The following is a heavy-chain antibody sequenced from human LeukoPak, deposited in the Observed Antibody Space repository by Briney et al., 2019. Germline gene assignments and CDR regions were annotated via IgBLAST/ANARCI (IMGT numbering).Heavy chain of an antibody. J-gene: IGHJ4*02. D-gene: IGHD2-15*01. V-gene: IGHV1-3*01. CDR2: INAGNGNT. CDR1: GYTFTSYA. Sequence: ASVKVSCKASGYTFTSYAMHWVRQAPGQRLEWMGWINAGNGNTKYSQKFQGRVTITRDTSASTAYMELSSLRSEDTAVYYCARANYCSGGSCYSSYFDYWGQGTLVTVSS. CDR3: ARANYCSGGSCYSSYFDY.